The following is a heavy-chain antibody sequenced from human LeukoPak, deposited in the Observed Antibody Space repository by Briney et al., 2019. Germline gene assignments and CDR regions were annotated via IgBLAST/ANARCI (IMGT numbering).Heavy chain of an antibody. CDR2: IYHSGST. CDR1: GGSISSGGYY. J-gene: IGHJ4*02. V-gene: IGHV4-31*03. CDR3: ARGVMSDRSSTSCYDY. D-gene: IGHD2-2*01. Sequence: SETLSLTCTVSGGSISSGGYYWSWIRQHPGKGLEWIGYIYHSGSTYYNPSLKSRVTISVDTSKNQFSLKLSSVTAADTAVYYCARGVMSDRSSTSCYDYWGQRTLVTVSS.